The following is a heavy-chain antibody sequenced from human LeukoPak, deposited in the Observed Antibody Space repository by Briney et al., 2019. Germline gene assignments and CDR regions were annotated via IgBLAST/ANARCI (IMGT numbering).Heavy chain of an antibody. Sequence: GGSLRLSCAASGFTFSSYGMHWVRQAPGKGLEWVAFIRYDGSNKYYADSVKGRFTIFRDNSKSTLYLRMNSLRAEDTAVYYCAMSHLATGVAADYWGQGTLVTVSS. CDR2: IRYDGSNK. CDR1: GFTFSSYG. J-gene: IGHJ4*01. D-gene: IGHD2-15*01. V-gene: IGHV3-30*02. CDR3: AMSHLATGVAADY.